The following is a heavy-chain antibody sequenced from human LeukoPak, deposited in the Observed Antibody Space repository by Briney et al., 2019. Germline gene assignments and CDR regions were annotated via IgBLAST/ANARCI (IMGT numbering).Heavy chain of an antibody. CDR3: AKAARSTIFGVVIINSFDY. J-gene: IGHJ4*02. V-gene: IGHV3-30*02. D-gene: IGHD3-3*01. CDR1: GFTVSSNY. CDR2: IRYDGSNK. Sequence: GGSLRLSCAASGFTVSSNYMSWVRQAPGKGLEWVAFIRYDGSNKYYADSVKGRFTISRDNSKNALYLQMNSLRAEDTAVYYCAKAARSTIFGVVIINSFDYWGQGTLVTVSS.